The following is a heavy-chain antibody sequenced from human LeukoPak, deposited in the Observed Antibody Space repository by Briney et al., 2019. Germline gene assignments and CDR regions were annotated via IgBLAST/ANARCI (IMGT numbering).Heavy chain of an antibody. Sequence: ASVKVSCKASSYTFTNYDINWVRQAPGQGLEWMGGISPYNGNTDYAQKLQGRVTMTTDTSTSTAYMELRSLRSDDTAVYYCARPSDSSGGDAFDIWGQGTMVIVS. CDR3: ARPSDSSGGDAFDI. J-gene: IGHJ3*02. D-gene: IGHD2-15*01. CDR1: SYTFTNYD. V-gene: IGHV1-18*01. CDR2: ISPYNGNT.